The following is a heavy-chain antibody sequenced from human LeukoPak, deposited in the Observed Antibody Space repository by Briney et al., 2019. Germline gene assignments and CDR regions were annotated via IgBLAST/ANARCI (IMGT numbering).Heavy chain of an antibody. CDR2: VHYSGST. CDR1: GGSIISDSNW. Sequence: SETLSLTCAVSGGSIISDSNWWSWVRQPPGKGLEWIGEVHYSGSTNYNPSLRSRVAISIDWPKNQFFLKLSSLTAADTAVYYCARGLRVGTMTSDYWGQGTLVTVSS. J-gene: IGHJ4*02. D-gene: IGHD1-26*01. V-gene: IGHV4-4*02. CDR3: ARGLRVGTMTSDY.